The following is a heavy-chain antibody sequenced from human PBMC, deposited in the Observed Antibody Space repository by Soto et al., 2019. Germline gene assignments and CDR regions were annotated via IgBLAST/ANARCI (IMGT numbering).Heavy chain of an antibody. CDR1: GFTFSSYA. Sequence: PGGSLRLSCAASGFTFSSYAIHWVRQAPGKGLEWVARIKSDGSGTIYADSVKGRLTISRDNARNTLYLQMNSLRAEDTAVYFCARGDGDYYDGNGYLGRHWGQGTLVTVSS. CDR2: IKSDGSGT. CDR3: ARGDGDYYDGNGYLGRH. D-gene: IGHD3-22*01. J-gene: IGHJ4*02. V-gene: IGHV3-74*01.